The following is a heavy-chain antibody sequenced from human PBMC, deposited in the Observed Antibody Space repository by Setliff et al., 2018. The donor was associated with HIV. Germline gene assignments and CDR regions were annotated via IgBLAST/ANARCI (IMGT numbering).Heavy chain of an antibody. D-gene: IGHD2-21*01. CDR1: GYSISSGYY. CDR2: IYHSGST. J-gene: IGHJ4*02. CDR3: GRCMSVAVPEY. Sequence: PSETLSLTCAVSGYSISSGYYWGWIRQPTGKGLEWIGSIYHSGSTYYNPSLKSRVTISVDTSKNQFSLKLSSVTAADTAVYYCGRCMSVAVPEYWGQGTLVTVSS. V-gene: IGHV4-38-2*01.